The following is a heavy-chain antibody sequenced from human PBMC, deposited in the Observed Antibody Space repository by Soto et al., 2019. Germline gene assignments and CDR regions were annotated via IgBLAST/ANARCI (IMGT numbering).Heavy chain of an antibody. J-gene: IGHJ5*02. D-gene: IGHD2-8*01. CDR2: IYYSGST. V-gene: IGHV4-59*01. CDR1: GGSISSYY. CDR3: ARDPGDCTNGVCTWFDP. Sequence: SETLSLTCTVSGGSISSYYWSWIRQPPGKGLEWIGYIYYSGSTNYNPSLKSRVTISVDTSKNQFSLKLSSVTAADTAVYYCARDPGDCTNGVCTWFDPWGQGTLVTVSS.